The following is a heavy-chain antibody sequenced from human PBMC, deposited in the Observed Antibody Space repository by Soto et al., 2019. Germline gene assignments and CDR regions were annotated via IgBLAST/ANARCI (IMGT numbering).Heavy chain of an antibody. CDR3: AKSPPSHSNYGGWYFDY. J-gene: IGHJ4*02. CDR2: ISGSGGST. D-gene: IGHD4-4*01. CDR1: GVTFSSYA. V-gene: IGHV3-23*01. Sequence: EVQLLESGGGLVQPGGSLRLACADSGVTFSSYAMSWVRQAPGKGLKWVSAISGSGGSTFYADSVKGRFTISRDNSKNTLYLQMNRLRAEDTAVYYCAKSPPSHSNYGGWYFDYWGQGTLVTVSS.